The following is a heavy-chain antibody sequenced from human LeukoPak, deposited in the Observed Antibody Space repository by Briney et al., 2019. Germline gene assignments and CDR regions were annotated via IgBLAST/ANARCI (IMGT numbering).Heavy chain of an antibody. D-gene: IGHD1-26*01. CDR1: GFTFSNYW. J-gene: IGHJ4*02. CDR3: AKAGSYSPPYYFDY. CDR2: INHDGSAK. Sequence: PGGSLRLSCAASGFTFSNYWMSWVRQAPGKGLECVANINHDGSAKYYMDSVKGRFTISRDDAKNSLYLQMNSLRPEDTALYYCAKAGSYSPPYYFDYWGQGTLVTVSS. V-gene: IGHV3-7*03.